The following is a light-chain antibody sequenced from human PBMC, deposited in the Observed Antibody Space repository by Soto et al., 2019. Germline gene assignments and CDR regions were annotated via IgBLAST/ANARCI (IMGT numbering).Light chain of an antibody. CDR1: QSITSW. Sequence: DIQMTQSPSTLSASVGDRVSITCRASQSITSWLAWYQQKPGRAPKLLIYDASMLESGVPSRFSGSGSGTDFTLNFSSLQPDDFATYYCQQYNSFPTFGGGTKVEIK. J-gene: IGKJ4*01. CDR2: DAS. CDR3: QQYNSFPT. V-gene: IGKV1-5*01.